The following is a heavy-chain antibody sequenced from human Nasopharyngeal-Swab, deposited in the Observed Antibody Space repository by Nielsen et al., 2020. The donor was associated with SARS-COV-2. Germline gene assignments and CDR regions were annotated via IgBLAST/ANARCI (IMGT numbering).Heavy chain of an antibody. V-gene: IGHV3-23*01. Sequence: GESLKISCAASGFNFHYYAMNWVRQAPGKGLEWVAGISVTGGTTWYADFARGRFTISRDNSKNTVFLQMDSLRVDDTAIYYCAEGENGGDPWGQGTLVTVSS. J-gene: IGHJ5*02. CDR1: GFNFHYYA. D-gene: IGHD2-8*01. CDR3: AEGENGGDP. CDR2: ISVTGGTT.